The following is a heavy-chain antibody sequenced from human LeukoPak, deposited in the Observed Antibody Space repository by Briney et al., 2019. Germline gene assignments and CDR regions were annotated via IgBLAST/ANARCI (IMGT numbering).Heavy chain of an antibody. CDR2: IYPGDSDT. J-gene: IGHJ6*04. CDR1: GYSFTSYR. D-gene: IGHD1-7*01. V-gene: IGHV5-51*01. Sequence: GESLKISCKGSGYSFTSYRIGWVRQMPGKGLEWMGIIYPGDSDTRYSPSFQGQVTISADKSISTAYLQWSSLKASDTAMYYCARQGTTFDYYYGMDVWGKGTTVTVSS. CDR3: ARQGTTFDYYYGMDV.